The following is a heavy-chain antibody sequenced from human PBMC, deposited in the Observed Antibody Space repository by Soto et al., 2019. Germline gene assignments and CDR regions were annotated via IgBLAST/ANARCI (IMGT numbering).Heavy chain of an antibody. CDR2: INHSGST. J-gene: IGHJ5*02. V-gene: IGHV4-34*01. D-gene: IGHD6-25*01. CDR3: ARRPPHPQLVADWFDP. Sequence: PSETLSLTCAVYGGSFSGYYWSWIRQPPGKGLEWIGEINHSGSTNYNPSLKSRVTISVDTSKNQFSLKLSSVTAADTAVYYCARRPPHPQLVADWFDPWGQGTLVTVSS. CDR1: GGSFSGYY.